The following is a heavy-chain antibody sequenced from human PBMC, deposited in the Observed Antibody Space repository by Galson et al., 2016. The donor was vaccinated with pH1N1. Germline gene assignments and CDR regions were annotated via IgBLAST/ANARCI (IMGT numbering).Heavy chain of an antibody. CDR1: GGSISSGDYY. J-gene: IGHJ5*02. V-gene: IGHV4-30-4*01. CDR2: IYYSGTT. D-gene: IGHD2-15*01. CDR3: ARAIITSEDRDYWFDP. Sequence: TLSLTCTVSGGSISSGDYYWSWIRQPPGKGLEWIGYIYYSGTTYYNPSLKSRVTISVDTSKNQFSLTLSSVTAADTAVYYRARAIITSEDRDYWFDPWGQGTLVTVSS.